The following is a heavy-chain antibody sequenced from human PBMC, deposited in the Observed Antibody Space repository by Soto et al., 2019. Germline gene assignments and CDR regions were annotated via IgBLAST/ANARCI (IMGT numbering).Heavy chain of an antibody. Sequence: QVQLQESGPGLVKPSEPLSLTCPVPGGSISSYYWSWFRQPPGRGLEWIGYIYYSGSTNYNPSLKSRVTISVDTSKNQFSLKLSSVTAADTAVYYCARAPSTVGYGMDVWGQGTTVTVSS. CDR1: GGSISSYY. V-gene: IGHV4-59*01. J-gene: IGHJ6*02. CDR3: ARAPSTVGYGMDV. CDR2: IYYSGST. D-gene: IGHD4-17*01.